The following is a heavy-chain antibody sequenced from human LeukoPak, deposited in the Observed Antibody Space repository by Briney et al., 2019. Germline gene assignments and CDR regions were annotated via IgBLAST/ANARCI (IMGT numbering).Heavy chain of an antibody. Sequence: GGSLRLSCAASGFTFSSYSMNWVRQAPGKGLEWVSSISSSSGYIYYADSVKGRFTISRDNAKNSLYLQMNSLRAEDTAVYYCARDLHPLGSSSWYNYYYYYMDVWGKGTTVTVSS. D-gene: IGHD6-13*01. J-gene: IGHJ6*03. V-gene: IGHV3-21*01. CDR2: ISSSSGYI. CDR3: ARDLHPLGSSSWYNYYYYYMDV. CDR1: GFTFSSYS.